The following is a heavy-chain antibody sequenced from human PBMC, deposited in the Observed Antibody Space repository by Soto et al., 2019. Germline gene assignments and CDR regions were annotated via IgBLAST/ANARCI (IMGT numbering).Heavy chain of an antibody. CDR2: IIPIRGIA. Sequence: QVQLVQSGAEVKKPGSSVKVSCKASGGTFSSYTISWVRQAPGQGLEWMGRIIPIRGIANYAHKFQGRVTINADKSTSTAYMERSSLRSEHTAVYYCAREDLGYWGQGTLVTVSS. CDR1: GGTFSSYT. V-gene: IGHV1-69*08. J-gene: IGHJ4*02. CDR3: AREDLGY.